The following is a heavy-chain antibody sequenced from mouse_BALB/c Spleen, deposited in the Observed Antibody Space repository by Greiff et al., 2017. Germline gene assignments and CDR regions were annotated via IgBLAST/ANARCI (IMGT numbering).Heavy chain of an antibody. CDR1: GFSLTSYG. V-gene: IGHV2-2*02. Sequence: QVQLKQSGPGLVQPSQSLSITCTVSGFSLTSYGVHWVRQSPGKGLEWLGVIWSGGSTDYNAAFISRLSISKDNSKSQVFLKMNSLQANDTAIYYWARTYGSSYWFAYWGQGTLVTVSA. J-gene: IGHJ3*01. CDR3: ARTYGSSYWFAY. CDR2: IWSGGST. D-gene: IGHD1-1*01.